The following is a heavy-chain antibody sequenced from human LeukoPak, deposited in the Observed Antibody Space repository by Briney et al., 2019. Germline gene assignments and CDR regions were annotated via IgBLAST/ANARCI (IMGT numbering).Heavy chain of an antibody. CDR2: INHRGTT. V-gene: IGHV4-34*01. D-gene: IGHD1-26*01. Sequence: SEALSLTCAVYGDSFSGYYWSWIRQPPGKGLKWIAEINHRGTTHYNPSLKSRVNISADTSKNQFSLHLDSVTAADTAVYYCARSWAGMYYPFYYFDYWGQGTLVSVSS. J-gene: IGHJ4*02. CDR1: GDSFSGYY. CDR3: ARSWAGMYYPFYYFDY.